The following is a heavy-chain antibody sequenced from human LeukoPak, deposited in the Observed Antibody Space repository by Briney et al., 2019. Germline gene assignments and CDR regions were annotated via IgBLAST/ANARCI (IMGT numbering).Heavy chain of an antibody. CDR1: GFTFSSYA. J-gene: IGHJ4*02. CDR3: ARDSSHYLGSSDY. V-gene: IGHV3-23*01. CDR2: ISGSGGST. D-gene: IGHD6-6*01. Sequence: GGSLRLSCAASGFTFSSYAMSWVRQAPGKGLEWVSAISGSGGSTYYADSVKGRFTISRDNIKNTLNLQMNSLRAEDTAIYYCARDSSHYLGSSDYWGQGTLVTVSS.